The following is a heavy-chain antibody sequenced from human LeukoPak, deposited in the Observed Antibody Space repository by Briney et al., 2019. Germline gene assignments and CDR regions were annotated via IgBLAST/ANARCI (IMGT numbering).Heavy chain of an antibody. CDR3: AKWPEGATPKFHH. CDR2: IISSGHAT. D-gene: IGHD1-26*01. V-gene: IGHV3-23*01. CDR1: GFTFSSYA. Sequence: PGGSLRLSCAASGFTFSSYAMSWVRQAPGKGLEAPGKGLEWVSTIISSGHATYYPDSVRGRFTISRDNSKSTLHLQMDSLRAEDSALYYCAKWPEGATPKFHHWGQGTLVTVSS. J-gene: IGHJ4*02.